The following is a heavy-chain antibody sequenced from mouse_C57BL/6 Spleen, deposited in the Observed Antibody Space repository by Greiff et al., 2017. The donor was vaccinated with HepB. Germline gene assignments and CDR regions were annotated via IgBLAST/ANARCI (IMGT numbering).Heavy chain of an antibody. CDR3: AIGPYYGSSYRFAY. J-gene: IGHJ3*01. CDR2: INPNNGGT. V-gene: IGHV1-18*01. D-gene: IGHD1-1*01. CDR1: GYTFTDYN. Sequence: EVQLQQSGPELVKPGASVKIPCKASGYTFTDYNMDWVKQSHGKSLEWIGDINPNNGGTIYNQKFKGKATLTVDKSSSTASMELRSLTSEDTAVDYCAIGPYYGSSYRFAYWGQGTLVTVSA.